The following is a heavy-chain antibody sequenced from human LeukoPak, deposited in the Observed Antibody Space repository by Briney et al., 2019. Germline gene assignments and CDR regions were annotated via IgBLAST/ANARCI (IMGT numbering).Heavy chain of an antibody. CDR3: ARLRDNYDFWSGQGNGAFDI. CDR2: IYPGDSDT. J-gene: IGHJ3*02. D-gene: IGHD3-3*01. Sequence: GESLKISCKGSGYSFTSYWIGWVRQMPGKGLEWMGIIYPGDSDTRYSPSFQGQVTISADKSISTAYLQWSSLKASDTAMYYCARLRDNYDFWSGQGNGAFDIWGQGTMVTVSS. CDR1: GYSFTSYW. V-gene: IGHV5-51*01.